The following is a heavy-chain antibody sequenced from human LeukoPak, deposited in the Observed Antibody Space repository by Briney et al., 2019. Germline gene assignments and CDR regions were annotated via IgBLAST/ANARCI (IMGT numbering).Heavy chain of an antibody. Sequence: SETLSLTCAGYGRSRSGYYGSWIRQPLGKGLEWIGEINHSGSTNYNPSLKSRVTISVDTSKNQFSLKLSSVTAADTAVYYCATYIVGATQAWGQGTLVTVSS. V-gene: IGHV4-34*01. CDR3: ATYIVGATQA. D-gene: IGHD1-26*01. CDR1: GRSRSGYY. CDR2: INHSGST. J-gene: IGHJ5*02.